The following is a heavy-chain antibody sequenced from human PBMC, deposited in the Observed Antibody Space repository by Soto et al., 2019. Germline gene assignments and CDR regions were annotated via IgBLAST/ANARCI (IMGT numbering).Heavy chain of an antibody. CDR2: ISAGGST. CDR1: GFTFSDYA. CDR3: ANVPIWCSSTNCYTEGFDY. D-gene: IGHD2-2*02. Sequence: EVQLLDSGGGLVQPGGSLRLSCTASGFTFSDYAMSWVRQPPGKGLEWVSVISAGGSTYYADSVKGRFTVSRANSKNTLYLQMNSLRAEDTAVYYCANVPIWCSSTNCYTEGFDYWGQGTLVTVSS. J-gene: IGHJ4*02. V-gene: IGHV3-23*01.